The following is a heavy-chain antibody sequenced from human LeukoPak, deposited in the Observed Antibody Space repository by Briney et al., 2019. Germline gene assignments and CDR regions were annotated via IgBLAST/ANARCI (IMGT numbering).Heavy chain of an antibody. CDR2: INPSGGST. CDR1: GYTFTSYY. CDR3: ARDPSSGYTFDY. Sequence: ASVKVSCKASGYTFTSYYMHWVRQAPGQGLEWMGIINPSGGSTSYAQKFQGGVTMTRDTSTSTVYMELSSLRSEDTAVYYCARDPSSGYTFDYWGQGTLVTVSS. V-gene: IGHV1-46*01. D-gene: IGHD3-22*01. J-gene: IGHJ4*02.